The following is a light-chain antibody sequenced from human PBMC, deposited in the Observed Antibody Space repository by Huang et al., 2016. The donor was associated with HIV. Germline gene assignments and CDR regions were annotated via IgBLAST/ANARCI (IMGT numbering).Light chain of an antibody. Sequence: DIQMTQSPSSLSASVGDRVTITCQTSQRIRNYFNWYQQTPGSAPKLLIYDASTLKTGVPSRFSASGSGTNFTLTINGLQPEDIATYYCQQYHSLPLTFGAGTKVEIK. CDR1: QRIRNY. V-gene: IGKV1-33*01. CDR3: QQYHSLPLT. CDR2: DAS. J-gene: IGKJ4*01.